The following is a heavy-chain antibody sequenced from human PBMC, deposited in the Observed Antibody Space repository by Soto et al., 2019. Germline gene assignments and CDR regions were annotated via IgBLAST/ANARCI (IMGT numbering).Heavy chain of an antibody. D-gene: IGHD6-19*01. Sequence: SQTLSLTCAISGDSVSSNSAAWNWIRQSPSRGLEWLGKTYYRSKWYNDYAVSVKSRITINPDTPKNQFSLQLNSVTPEDTAVYYCARELGYSSGWYHYFDYWGQGTLVTVSS. J-gene: IGHJ4*02. CDR2: TYYRSKWYN. V-gene: IGHV6-1*01. CDR1: GDSVSSNSAA. CDR3: ARELGYSSGWYHYFDY.